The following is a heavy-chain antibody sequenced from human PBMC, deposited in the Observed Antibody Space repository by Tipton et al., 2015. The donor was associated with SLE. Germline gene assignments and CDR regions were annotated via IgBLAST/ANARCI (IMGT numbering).Heavy chain of an antibody. J-gene: IGHJ5*02. V-gene: IGHV4-39*06. CDR1: GGSISSSNYY. CDR3: ATSGYDFLSWFDP. Sequence: TLSLTCTVSGGSISSSNYYWGWFRQPPGKGLEWIGSIFYSGSTYYSPSLKSRVTISVDTSKNQFPLKLTSVTAADTAVYYCATSGYDFLSWFDPWGQGTPVTVSS. CDR2: IFYSGST. D-gene: IGHD5-12*01.